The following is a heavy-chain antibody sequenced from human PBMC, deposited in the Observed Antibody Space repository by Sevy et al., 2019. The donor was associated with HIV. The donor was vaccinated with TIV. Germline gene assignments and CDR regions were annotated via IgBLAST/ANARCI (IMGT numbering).Heavy chain of an antibody. J-gene: IGHJ3*02. CDR3: AKEQLTMVRGVIIRGASDI. CDR2: ISGSGGST. CDR1: GFTFSSYA. D-gene: IGHD3-10*01. V-gene: IGHV3-23*01. Sequence: GGSLRLSCAASGFTFSSYAMSWVRQAPGKGLEWVSAISGSGGSTYYADSVKGRFTISRDNSKNTLYLQMNSLRAEDTAVYYCAKEQLTMVRGVIIRGASDIWGQGTMVTVSS.